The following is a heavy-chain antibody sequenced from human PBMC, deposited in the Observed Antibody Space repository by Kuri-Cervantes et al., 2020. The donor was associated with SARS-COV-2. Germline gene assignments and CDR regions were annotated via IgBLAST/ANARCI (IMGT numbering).Heavy chain of an antibody. V-gene: IGHV3-23*03. D-gene: IGHD2-21*01. CDR3: AKDGDPDY. J-gene: IGHJ4*02. Sequence: LSLTCAASESTFSSYAMHWVRQAPGKGLEWVSVIYSGGSSTYYADSVKGRFTISRDNSKNTLYLQMNSLRAEDTAVYYCAKDGDPDYWGQGTLVTVSS. CDR2: IYSGGSST. CDR1: ESTFSSYA.